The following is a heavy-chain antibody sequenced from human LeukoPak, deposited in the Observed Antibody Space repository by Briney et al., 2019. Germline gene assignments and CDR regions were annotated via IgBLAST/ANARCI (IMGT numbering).Heavy chain of an antibody. D-gene: IGHD3-16*01. CDR3: ARHGGSRDFDY. CDR1: GXTFTNYN. CDR2: ISSSSSYI. J-gene: IGHJ4*02. Sequence: GGSLRLSCAASGXTFTNYNVNWVRQAPGKGLEWVSSISSSSSYIYYADSVKGRFTISRDNAKNSLYLQMNSLRAEDTAVYYCARHGGSRDFDYWGQGTLLTVSS. V-gene: IGHV3-21*01.